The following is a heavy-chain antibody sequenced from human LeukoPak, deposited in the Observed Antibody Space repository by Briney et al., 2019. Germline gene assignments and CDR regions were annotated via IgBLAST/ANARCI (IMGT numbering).Heavy chain of an antibody. V-gene: IGHV3-21*01. D-gene: IGHD3-3*01. CDR2: ISSSSSYI. CDR3: ARAPYDFWSGYRFDP. CDR1: GFTFSSYS. Sequence: PGGSLRLSCAASGFTFSSYSMNWVRQAPGKGLEWVSSISSSSSYIYYADSVKGRFTISRDNAKNSLYLQMNSLRAEDTAVYYCARAPYDFWSGYRFDPWGQGTLVTVSS. J-gene: IGHJ5*02.